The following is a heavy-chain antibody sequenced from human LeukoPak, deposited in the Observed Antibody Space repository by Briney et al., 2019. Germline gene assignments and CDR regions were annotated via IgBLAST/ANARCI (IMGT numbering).Heavy chain of an antibody. CDR1: RLTVSINY. Sequence: GGSQRLSCAASRLTVSINYMSGVRHAPGKGLEWVSVIHTRRSTYFADSVQGRFIISRDHSKNTLYLQMNSLRGVATAVYYCARVYRSGGVPFVRWGEGTLVTVSS. D-gene: IGHD6-19*01. CDR3: ARVYRSGGVPFVR. J-gene: IGHJ5*02. V-gene: IGHV3-53*01. CDR2: IHTRRST.